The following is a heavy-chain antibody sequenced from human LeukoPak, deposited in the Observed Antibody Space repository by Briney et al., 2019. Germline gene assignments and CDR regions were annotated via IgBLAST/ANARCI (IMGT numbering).Heavy chain of an antibody. CDR1: GFTFSSYS. J-gene: IGHJ5*02. V-gene: IGHV3-21*04. CDR3: AKSKEDCCGSFDP. D-gene: IGHD2-15*01. CDR2: ISSGSSSI. Sequence: PGGSLRLSCAASGFTFSSYSMNWVRQAPGKGLEWVSSISSGSSSIYYADSVKGRFTISRDNAKNSLYLQMSSLRAEDTAVYYCAKSKEDCCGSFDPWGQGTLVTVSS.